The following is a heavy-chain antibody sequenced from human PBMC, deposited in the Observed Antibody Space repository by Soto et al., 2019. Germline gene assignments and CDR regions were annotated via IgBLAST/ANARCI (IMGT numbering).Heavy chain of an antibody. CDR1: GGSVNSDNFY. D-gene: IGHD6-6*01. CDR2: IYYTGVT. V-gene: IGHV4-61*01. CDR3: AREFSNSPEAFDS. J-gene: IGHJ4*02. Sequence: PSETLSLTCTVSGGSVNSDNFYWSWIRQPPGRGLEWIGYIYYTGVTKYNPSLKSRVTISIDTSRNQFSLKLSSVTAADTAIYYCAREFSNSPEAFDSWGQGXLVTVYS.